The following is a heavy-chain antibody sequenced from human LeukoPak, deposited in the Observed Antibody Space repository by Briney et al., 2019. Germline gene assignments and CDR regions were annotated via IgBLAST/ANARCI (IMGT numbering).Heavy chain of an antibody. V-gene: IGHV4-59*01. CDR1: GGSISSYY. J-gene: IGHJ4*02. Sequence: SETLSLTCTVSGGSISSYYWSWIRQPPGKGLEWIGYIYYSGSTNYNPSLKSRATISVDTSKNQFSLKLSSVTAADTAVYYCAGVGSSDPFDYWGQGTLVTVSS. D-gene: IGHD6-6*01. CDR2: IYYSGST. CDR3: AGVGSSDPFDY.